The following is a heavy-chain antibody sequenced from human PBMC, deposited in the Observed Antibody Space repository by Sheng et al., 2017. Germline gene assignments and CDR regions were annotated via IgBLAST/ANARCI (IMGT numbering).Heavy chain of an antibody. CDR1: GFTFSSYG. J-gene: IGHJ4*02. V-gene: IGHV3-30*18. CDR3: AKDRGGGSCLDY. Sequence: QVQLGESGGGVVQPGRSLRLSCAASGFTFSSYGMHWVRQAPGKGLEWVAVISYDGSNKYYADSVKGRFTISRDNSKNTLYLQMNSLRAEDTAVYYCAKDRGGGSCLDYWGQGTLVTVSS. CDR2: ISYDGSNK. D-gene: IGHD2-15*01.